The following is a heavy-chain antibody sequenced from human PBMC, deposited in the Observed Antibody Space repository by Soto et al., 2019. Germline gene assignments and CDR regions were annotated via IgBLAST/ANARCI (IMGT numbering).Heavy chain of an antibody. CDR3: ARADYDILTGPYYFDY. J-gene: IGHJ4*02. V-gene: IGHV4-59*01. Sequence: SETLSLTCTVSGGSISSYYWSWIRQPPGKGLGWIGYIYYSGSTNYNPSLKSRVTISVDTSKNQFSLKLSSVTAADTAVYYCARADYDILTGPYYFDYWGQGTLVTVSS. CDR2: IYYSGST. CDR1: GGSISSYY. D-gene: IGHD3-9*01.